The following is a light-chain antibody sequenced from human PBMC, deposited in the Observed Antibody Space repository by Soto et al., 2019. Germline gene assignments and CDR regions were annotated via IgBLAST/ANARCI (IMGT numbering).Light chain of an antibody. Sequence: QSVLTQPASVSGSPGQSITISCTGTSXDVGGYNYVSWYQQHPGKAPKLMIYEVSNRPSGASNRFSGSKSGNTASLTISGLQAEDEADYYCSSYTSSSTYVFGTGTKFTVL. CDR2: EVS. V-gene: IGLV2-14*01. J-gene: IGLJ1*01. CDR3: SSYTSSSTYV. CDR1: SXDVGGYNY.